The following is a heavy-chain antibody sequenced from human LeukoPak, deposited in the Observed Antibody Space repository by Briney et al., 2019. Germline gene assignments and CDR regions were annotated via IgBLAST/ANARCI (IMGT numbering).Heavy chain of an antibody. CDR2: ISAYNGNT. V-gene: IGHV1-18*01. CDR1: GYTFTSYG. D-gene: IGHD3-9*01. Sequence: GASVKVSCKASGYTFTSYGISWVRQAPGQGLEWMGWISAYNGNTNYAQKLQGRVTITTDESTSTAYMELSSLRSEDTAVYYCARARTLTGYYYFDYWGQGTLVTVSS. J-gene: IGHJ4*02. CDR3: ARARTLTGYYYFDY.